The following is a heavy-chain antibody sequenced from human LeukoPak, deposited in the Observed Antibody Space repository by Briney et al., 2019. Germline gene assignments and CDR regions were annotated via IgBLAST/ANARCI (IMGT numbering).Heavy chain of an antibody. CDR3: GRGRFVLVPSLERWYFDL. V-gene: IGHV3-13*01. Sequence: PGGSLRLSCTASGFTLGSYDMHWVRQTTQKGLEWVSGIGTEGDTFYPDAVKGRFTISRENAKNSFYLQMNSLRAGDTAVYYCGRGRFVLVPSLERWYFDLWGRGTLVTVSS. D-gene: IGHD2-8*02. J-gene: IGHJ2*01. CDR1: GFTLGSYD. CDR2: IGTEGDT.